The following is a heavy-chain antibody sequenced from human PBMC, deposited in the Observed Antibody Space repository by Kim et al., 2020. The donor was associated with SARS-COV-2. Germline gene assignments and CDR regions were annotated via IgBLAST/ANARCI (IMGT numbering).Heavy chain of an antibody. Sequence: SETLSLTCTVSGGSISSSSYYWGWIRQPPGKGLEWIGSIYYSGSTYYNPSLKSRVTISVDTSKNQFSLKLSSVTAADTAVYYCARHTGGGGLDSSGYYVDYWGQGTLVTVSS. J-gene: IGHJ4*02. V-gene: IGHV4-39*01. CDR1: GGSISSSSYY. CDR2: IYYSGST. D-gene: IGHD3-22*01. CDR3: ARHTGGGGLDSSGYYVDY.